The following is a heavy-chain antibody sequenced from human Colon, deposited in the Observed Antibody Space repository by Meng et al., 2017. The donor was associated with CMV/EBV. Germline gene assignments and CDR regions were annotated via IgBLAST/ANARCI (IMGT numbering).Heavy chain of an antibody. CDR2: IYSTGRT. CDR3: ARAPYCSSTSCAGGYFDY. CDR1: GISVSGNY. D-gene: IGHD2-2*01. Sequence: GESLKISCVVSGISVSGNYMTWVRQAPGKGLEWLSVIYSTGRTFYADSAKGRFTISRDTSQNTVYLQMDTLRVEDTAMYYCARAPYCSSTSCAGGYFDYWGQGTLVTVSS. J-gene: IGHJ4*02. V-gene: IGHV3-53*01.